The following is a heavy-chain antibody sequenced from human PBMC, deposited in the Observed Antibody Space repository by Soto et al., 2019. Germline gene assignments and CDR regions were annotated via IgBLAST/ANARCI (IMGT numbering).Heavy chain of an antibody. CDR3: ARDTPSYPPAYGMDV. CDR1: GFTFSSYS. J-gene: IGHJ6*02. D-gene: IGHD1-26*01. CDR2: ISSRSSTI. V-gene: IGHV3-48*02. Sequence: PGGSLRLSCAASGFTFSSYSMNWVRQAPGKGLEWVSYISSRSSTIYYADSVKGRFTISRDNAKNSLYLQMNSLRDEDTAVYYCARDTPSYPPAYGMDVWGQGTTVTVSS.